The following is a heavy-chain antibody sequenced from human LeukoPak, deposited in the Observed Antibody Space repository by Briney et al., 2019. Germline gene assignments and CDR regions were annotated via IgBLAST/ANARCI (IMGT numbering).Heavy chain of an antibody. V-gene: IGHV4-30-4*01. CDR3: ARVVGYYDILTGYYGNWFDP. CDR1: GGSISSGDYY. J-gene: IGHJ5*02. D-gene: IGHD3-9*01. Sequence: PSETLSLTCTVSGGSISSGDYYWSWIRQPPGKGLEWIGYIYYSGSTYYNPSLKSRVTISVDTSKNQFSLKLSSVTAVDTAVYYCARVVGYYDILTGYYGNWFDPWGQGTLVTVSS. CDR2: IYYSGST.